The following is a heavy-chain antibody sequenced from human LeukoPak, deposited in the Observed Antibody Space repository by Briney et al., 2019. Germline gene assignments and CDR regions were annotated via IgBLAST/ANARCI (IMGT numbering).Heavy chain of an antibody. CDR3: ARALVVTALCLDY. Sequence: GASVKVSCKTSAYTFTGYYLHWVRQAPGQGLEWMGWITPNTGDTNYAQKFQGRVTMTRDTSISTAYMDLNRLRSDDTAVYYCARALVVTALCLDYWGQGTLVTVSS. CDR2: ITPNTGDT. CDR1: AYTFTGYY. D-gene: IGHD2-21*02. V-gene: IGHV1-2*02. J-gene: IGHJ4*02.